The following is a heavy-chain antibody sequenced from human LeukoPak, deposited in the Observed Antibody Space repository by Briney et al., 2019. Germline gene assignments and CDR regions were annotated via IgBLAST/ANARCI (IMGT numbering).Heavy chain of an antibody. J-gene: IGHJ4*02. CDR2: IKEDGSEK. CDR3: ARDLGFGAPDDS. D-gene: IGHD3-10*01. V-gene: IGHV3-7*01. CDR1: GFTFSSYW. Sequence: GGSLRLSCAASGFTFSSYWMSWIRQAPGKGLEWVANIKEDGSEKYYVDSVRGRFTISRDNAKNSLSLQMNSLRAEDTAVYYCARDLGFGAPDDSWGQGTLVTVSS.